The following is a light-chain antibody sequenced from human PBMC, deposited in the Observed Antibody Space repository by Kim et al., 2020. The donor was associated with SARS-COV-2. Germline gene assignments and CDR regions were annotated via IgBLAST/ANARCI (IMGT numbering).Light chain of an antibody. V-gene: IGLV3-1*01. J-gene: IGLJ2*01. CDR1: KLGAKY. CDR3: QAWDSSTVV. CDR2: QDS. Sequence: SYELTQPPSVSVPPGQTASITCSGDKLGAKYACWYQQKPGQSPVLVIYQDSKRPAGIPERFSGSNSGNTATLTISGTKAMDEADYYCQAWDSSTVVFGGGTKLTVL.